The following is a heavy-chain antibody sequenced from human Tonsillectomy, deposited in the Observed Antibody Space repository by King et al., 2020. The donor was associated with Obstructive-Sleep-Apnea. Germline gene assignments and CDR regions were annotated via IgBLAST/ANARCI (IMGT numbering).Heavy chain of an antibody. V-gene: IGHV4-39*01. D-gene: IGHD6-19*01. Sequence: LQLQESGPGLVKPSETLSLTCTVSGGSISISSYYWGWIRQPPGKGLEWIGSIYYSGSTYYNPSLKSRVTISVDTSKNQFSLKLSSVTAADTAVYYCAGQCKDSSGWYPDAFDIWGQGTMVTVSS. CDR2: IYYSGST. CDR1: GGSISISSYY. CDR3: AGQCKDSSGWYPDAFDI. J-gene: IGHJ3*02.